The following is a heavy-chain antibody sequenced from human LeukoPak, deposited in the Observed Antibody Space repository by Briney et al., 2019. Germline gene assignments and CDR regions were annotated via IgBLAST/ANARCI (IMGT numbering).Heavy chain of an antibody. CDR3: SRYRYGSYYFDY. D-gene: IGHD5-18*01. CDR2: IKSKTDGGTI. CDR1: GFTFNNAW. V-gene: IGHV3-15*01. Sequence: PGGSLRLSCAASGFTFNNAWMSWVRQAPGKGLEWVGRIKSKTDGGTIDYAAPVKGRFTISRDDSKDTLYLQMNSLKTEYTAVYYCSRYRYGSYYFDYWGQGTLVTVSS. J-gene: IGHJ4*02.